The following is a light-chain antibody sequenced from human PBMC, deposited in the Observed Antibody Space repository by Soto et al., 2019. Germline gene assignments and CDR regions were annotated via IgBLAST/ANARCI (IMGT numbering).Light chain of an antibody. V-gene: IGKV3-20*01. J-gene: IGKJ3*01. Sequence: EIVLTQSPGTLSLSPGDRATLFCRASQSVSNNYLAWYHQKPGQAPRLLIYGASVRATGIPDRFSGSGSGTDFTLTITRLEPEDCAVYYCQLYGDSPPFTFGPGTKVDIQ. CDR3: QLYGDSPPFT. CDR2: GAS. CDR1: QSVSNNY.